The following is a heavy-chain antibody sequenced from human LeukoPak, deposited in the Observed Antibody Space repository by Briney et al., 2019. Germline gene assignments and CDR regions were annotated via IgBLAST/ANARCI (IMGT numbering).Heavy chain of an antibody. Sequence: KVSCKASGYTFTSYGISWVRQMPGKGLEWMGIIYPGDSDTRYSPSFQGQVTISADKSISTAYLQWSSLKASDTAMYYCARLWFGELSDWGQGTLVTVSS. V-gene: IGHV5-51*01. CDR3: ARLWFGELSD. CDR2: IYPGDSDT. CDR1: GYTFTSYG. D-gene: IGHD3-10*01. J-gene: IGHJ4*02.